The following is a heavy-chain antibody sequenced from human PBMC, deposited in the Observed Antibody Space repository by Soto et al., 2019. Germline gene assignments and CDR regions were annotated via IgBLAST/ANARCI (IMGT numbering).Heavy chain of an antibody. CDR2: INAGNGNT. Sequence: ASVKVSCKASGYTFTSYAMHWVRQAPGQRLEWMGWINAGNGNTKYSQKFQGRVTITRDTSASTAYMELSSLRSEDTAVYYCAREVRLVPAASRYFQHWGQGTLVIGSS. D-gene: IGHD2-2*01. J-gene: IGHJ1*01. V-gene: IGHV1-3*01. CDR3: AREVRLVPAASRYFQH. CDR1: GYTFTSYA.